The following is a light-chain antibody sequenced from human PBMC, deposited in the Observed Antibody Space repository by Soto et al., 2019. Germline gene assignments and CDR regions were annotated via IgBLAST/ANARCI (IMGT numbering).Light chain of an antibody. CDR2: EVS. CDR1: SSDVGAYNY. CDR3: SSFTSNRAYV. V-gene: IGLV2-14*01. Sequence: QSALTQPASVSGSPGQSITISCTGTSSDVGAYNYVSWYQQQSGKAPKLIIHEVSNRPSGVSNRFSGSKSGNTASLTISGRQAEDEADYYCSSFTSNRAYVFGIGTKVTVL. J-gene: IGLJ1*01.